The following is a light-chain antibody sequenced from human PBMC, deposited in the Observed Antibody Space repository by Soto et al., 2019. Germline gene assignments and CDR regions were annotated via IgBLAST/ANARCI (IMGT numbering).Light chain of an antibody. CDR3: QQYGKSPVT. Sequence: EIVLTQSPGTLSLSPGERATLSCRASQSVSSSSLAWYQKKPDHAPRLLISGASSRPTGTPDRFSGSGSRRDFPLTINRLAAEDVAMCCCQQYGKSPVTFGGGTKVELK. CDR1: QSVSSSS. CDR2: GAS. V-gene: IGKV3-20*01. J-gene: IGKJ4*01.